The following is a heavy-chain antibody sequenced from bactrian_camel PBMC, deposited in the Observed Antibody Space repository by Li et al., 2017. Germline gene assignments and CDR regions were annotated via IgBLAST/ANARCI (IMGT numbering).Heavy chain of an antibody. CDR1: GFRFSTRD. Sequence: VQLVESGGGLVQPEGSLRLSCAASGFRFSTRDMTWVRQGPGKGLEWVSAIHPNGRNAVYADSVQGRFTISEDNAKNTVYLQMNSLKSEDSALYYCATDWDQVYYNSGYPFGYWGQGTQVTV. J-gene: IGHJ6*01. CDR2: IHPNGRNA. V-gene: IGHV3S40*01. D-gene: IGHD2*01. CDR3: ATDWDQVYYNSGYPFGY.